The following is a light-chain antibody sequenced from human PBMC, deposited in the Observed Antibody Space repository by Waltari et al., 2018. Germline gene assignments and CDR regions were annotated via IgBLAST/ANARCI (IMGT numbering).Light chain of an antibody. CDR2: SAS. CDR3: QQSYSSPQT. CDR1: QSISTY. J-gene: IGKJ1*01. V-gene: IGKV1-39*01. Sequence: DIQMTQSPSSLSGSVGDRVTITCRASQSISTYLNWYQQKPGKAPKLLISSASSLRSGVPSRFSGSGSGTDFTLTIISLQPEDFATYYCQQSYSSPQTFGQGTKVEIK.